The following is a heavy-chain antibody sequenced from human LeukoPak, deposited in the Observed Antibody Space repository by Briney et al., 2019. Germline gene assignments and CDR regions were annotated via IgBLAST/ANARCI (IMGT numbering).Heavy chain of an antibody. D-gene: IGHD3-10*01. CDR3: AKEGDYYGSGSYRDGFDI. CDR2: IRYDGINK. Sequence: PGGSLRLSCAVSGFTFSTHGMHWVRQAPAKGLEWVAFIRYDGINKYYADSVKGRFTISRDSFKNTLYLQMNSLRPEDTAVYYCAKEGDYYGSGSYRDGFDIWGQGTRATVSS. CDR1: GFTFSTHG. J-gene: IGHJ3*02. V-gene: IGHV3-30*02.